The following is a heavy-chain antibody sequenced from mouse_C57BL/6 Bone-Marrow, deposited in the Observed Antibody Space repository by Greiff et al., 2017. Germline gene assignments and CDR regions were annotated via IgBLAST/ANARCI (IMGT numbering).Heavy chain of an antibody. CDR3: ARGRSYGY. D-gene: IGHD1-1*01. J-gene: IGHJ2*01. CDR2: IHPNSGST. Sequence: QVQLQQPVAELVKPGASVKLSCTASGYTFTSYWMHWVKQRPGPGLEWIGMIHPNSGSTNYNEKFKSKATLTVDKSSSTAYMQLRSLTSEDSAVYCCARGRSYGYWGKGTTLTVSS. CDR1: GYTFTSYW. V-gene: IGHV1-64*01.